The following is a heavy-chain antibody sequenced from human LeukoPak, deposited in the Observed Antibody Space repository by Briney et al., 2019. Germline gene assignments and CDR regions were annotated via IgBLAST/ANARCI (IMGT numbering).Heavy chain of an antibody. D-gene: IGHD3-10*01. J-gene: IGHJ4*02. Sequence: PGRSLRLSCAASGFIFSSYGMHWVRQAPGKGLEWVAVISHDGSNKHYADSVKGRFTISRDNSKNTLYLQMNSLRAEDTAVYYCALVVYYYGSGSYSPFDYWGQGTLVTVSS. CDR1: GFIFSSYG. CDR3: ALVVYYYGSGSYSPFDY. V-gene: IGHV3-30*03. CDR2: ISHDGSNK.